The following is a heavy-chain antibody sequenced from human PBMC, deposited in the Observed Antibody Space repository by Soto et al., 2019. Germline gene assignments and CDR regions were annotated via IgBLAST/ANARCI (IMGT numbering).Heavy chain of an antibody. CDR1: GYNFSGYW. J-gene: IGHJ4*02. D-gene: IGHD3-3*01. Sequence: XESLKISCRGCGYNFSGYWIAWVRQMPGKGLELMGIIYPSDSDTRYRPSFQGQVTISADKSISSAYLQWSSLRASDTAMYYCARGGVSTRTFDSWGQGTPVTVSS. V-gene: IGHV5-51*01. CDR2: IYPSDSDT. CDR3: ARGGVSTRTFDS.